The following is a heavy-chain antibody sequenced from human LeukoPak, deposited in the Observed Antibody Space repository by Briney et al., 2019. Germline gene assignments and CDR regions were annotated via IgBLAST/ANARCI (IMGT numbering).Heavy chain of an antibody. D-gene: IGHD6-13*01. CDR3: ARANSSSWFYYYGMDV. CDR1: GGSISSGGYS. CDR2: IYHSGST. V-gene: IGHV4-30-2*01. J-gene: IGHJ6*02. Sequence: SETLSLTCAVSGGSISSGGYSWSWIRQPPGKGLEWIGYIYHSGSTYYNPSLKSRVTISVDRSKNQFSLKLSSVTAADTAVYYCARANSSSWFYYYGMDVWGQGTTVTVSS.